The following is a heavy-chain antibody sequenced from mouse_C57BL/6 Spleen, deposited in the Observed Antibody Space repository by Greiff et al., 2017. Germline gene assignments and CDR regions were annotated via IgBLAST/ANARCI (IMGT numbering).Heavy chain of an antibody. V-gene: IGHV1-4*01. CDR2: INPSSGYT. Sequence: VQLQQSGAELARPGASVKMSCKASGYTFTSYTMHWVKQRPGQGLEWIGYINPSSGYTKYNQKFKDKATLTEEKSSSTAYMQLSRRTSEDYAVYNCARYYYGSPFDYWGKGTTLTVSS. CDR3: ARYYYGSPFDY. J-gene: IGHJ2*01. D-gene: IGHD1-1*01. CDR1: GYTFTSYT.